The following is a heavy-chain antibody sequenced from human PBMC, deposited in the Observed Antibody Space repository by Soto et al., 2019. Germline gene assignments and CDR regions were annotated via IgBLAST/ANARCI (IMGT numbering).Heavy chain of an antibody. CDR3: ARRHEFSGNSDAFDV. D-gene: IGHD1-26*01. Sequence: QVQLVQSGAEVKKPGSSVKVSCQASGGSFRRESINWVRQAPGQGPEWMGNILPFFGTADYAQKFQGRLTLTADVSTTTVYIKLNSLRFDDTAVYYCARRHEFSGNSDAFDVWGQGTMVIVTS. CDR1: GGSFRRES. V-gene: IGHV1-69*15. CDR2: ILPFFGTA. J-gene: IGHJ3*01.